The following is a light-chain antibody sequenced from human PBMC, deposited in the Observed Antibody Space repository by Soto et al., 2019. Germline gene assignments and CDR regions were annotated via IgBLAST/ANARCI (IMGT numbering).Light chain of an antibody. CDR3: QSYDSSLSGYV. J-gene: IGLJ1*01. CDR1: SSKKGAGYD. CDR2: GNS. Sequence: QSVPTQPPSVSGAPGQRVTISCTGSSSKKGAGYDVHWYQQLPGTAPKLLIYGNSNRPSGVPDRFSGSKSGTSASLAITGLQAEDEADYYCQSYDSSLSGYVFGTGTKVTVL. V-gene: IGLV1-40*01.